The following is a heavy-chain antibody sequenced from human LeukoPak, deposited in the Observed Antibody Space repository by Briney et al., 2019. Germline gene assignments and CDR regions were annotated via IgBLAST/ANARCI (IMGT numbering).Heavy chain of an antibody. Sequence: SETLSLTCTVSGGSISSSSYYWGWIRQPPGKGLEWIGSIYYSGSTYYNPSLKSRVTISVDTSKNQFSLKLSSVTAADTAVYYCARHEIAARPPGEFDYWGQGTLVTVSS. J-gene: IGHJ4*02. V-gene: IGHV4-39*07. D-gene: IGHD6-6*01. CDR1: GGSISSSSYY. CDR3: ARHEIAARPPGEFDY. CDR2: IYYSGST.